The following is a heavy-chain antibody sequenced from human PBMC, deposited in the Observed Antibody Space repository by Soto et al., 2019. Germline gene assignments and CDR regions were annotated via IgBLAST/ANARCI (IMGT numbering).Heavy chain of an antibody. CDR3: ARGGSSDWQVAFDF. V-gene: IGHV4-34*02. CDR2: VNHNGRN. D-gene: IGHD6-19*01. J-gene: IGHJ3*01. Sequence: QLHQQQWGAGLLKPSETLSLTCAVYGGSFSGYFWNWIRQTPGKRLEWIGKVNHNGRNNYNPSLKSRVTISLDMSKNQISLKLTSVTAADTVVYYCARGGSSDWQVAFDFWGQGTMVTVSS. CDR1: GGSFSGYF.